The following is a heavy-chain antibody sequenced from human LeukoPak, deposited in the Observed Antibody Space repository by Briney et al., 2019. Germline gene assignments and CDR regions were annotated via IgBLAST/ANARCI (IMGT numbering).Heavy chain of an antibody. CDR2: IHYSGGT. Sequence: PETLSLTCTVSGGSITRYYWSWIRQPPGKGLEWIGYIHYSGGTNYNPSLKSRVTISLDTSKSQFSLKLTSVTAADTAVYYCAVIGGTTDYYIDYWGQGTLVTVSS. J-gene: IGHJ4*02. V-gene: IGHV4-59*01. CDR3: AVIGGTTDYYIDY. CDR1: GGSITRYY. D-gene: IGHD2/OR15-2a*01.